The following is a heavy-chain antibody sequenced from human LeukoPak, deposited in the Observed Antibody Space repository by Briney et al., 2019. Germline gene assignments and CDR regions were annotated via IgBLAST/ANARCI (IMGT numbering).Heavy chain of an antibody. J-gene: IGHJ4*02. CDR1: GGSIRSGYYY. V-gene: IGHV4-39*01. D-gene: IGHD6-13*01. CDR3: ARHVFHSSTDYGPIDY. Sequence: PSETLSLTCTVSGGSIRSGYYYWGWIRQPPGKGLEWIGSIYDSGSTYYNPSLKSRVTISVDTSKNQFSLKLNSVTAADTAVYYCARHVFHSSTDYGPIDYWGQGTLVTVSS. CDR2: IYDSGST.